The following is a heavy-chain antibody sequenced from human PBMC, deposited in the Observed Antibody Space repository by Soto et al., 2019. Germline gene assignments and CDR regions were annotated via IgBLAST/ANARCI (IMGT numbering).Heavy chain of an antibody. Sequence: PGGSLRLSCAASGFTFGSYGMHWVRQAPGKGLEWVAVISYDGSNKYYADSVKGRFTISRDNSKNTLYLQMNSLRAEDTAVYYCAKGPYGSWLYYYYYYGMDVWGQGTTVTVSS. D-gene: IGHD6-13*01. V-gene: IGHV3-30*18. CDR3: AKGPYGSWLYYYYYYGMDV. CDR2: ISYDGSNK. CDR1: GFTFGSYG. J-gene: IGHJ6*02.